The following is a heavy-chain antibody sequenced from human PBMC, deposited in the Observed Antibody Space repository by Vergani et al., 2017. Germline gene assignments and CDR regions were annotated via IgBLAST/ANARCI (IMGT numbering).Heavy chain of an antibody. J-gene: IGHJ4*02. CDR1: GFTFSSYA. CDR3: AKLLGSGSYYPFDY. CDR2: ISGSGGST. Sequence: EVQLLESGGGLVQPGGSLRLSCAASGFTFSSYAMSWVGQAPGKGLEWASAISGSGGSTYYADSVKGRFTSSRDNSKNTLYLQMNSLRAEDTAVYYCAKLLGSGSYYPFDYWGQGTLVTVSS. V-gene: IGHV3-23*01. D-gene: IGHD3-10*01.